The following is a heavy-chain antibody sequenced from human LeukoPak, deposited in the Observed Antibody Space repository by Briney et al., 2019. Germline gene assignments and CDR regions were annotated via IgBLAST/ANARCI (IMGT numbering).Heavy chain of an antibody. CDR2: IKHDGSEK. CDR1: GFIFTNYF. D-gene: IGHD3-3*01. J-gene: IGHJ4*02. Sequence: GGSLRLSCAASGFIFTNYFMSWVRQAPGKGLEWVASIKHDGSEKYYVDSVRGRFAISRDNTMNSLCLQMSSLRAEDTAVYYCATDRGWRTSGYYLYYFEYWGQGTLVTFSS. V-gene: IGHV3-7*01. CDR3: ATDRGWRTSGYYLYYFEY.